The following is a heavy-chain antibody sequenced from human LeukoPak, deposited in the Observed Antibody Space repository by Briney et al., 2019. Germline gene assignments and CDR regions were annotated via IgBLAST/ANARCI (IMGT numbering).Heavy chain of an antibody. Sequence: SETLSLTCTVSGDSISSGGYYWPWIRQHPGKGLEWIAYIYYSGETFYSPSLESRVTISVDRSKIHFSLKLSSVTAADTAVYYCVRGSTVVTPAYFDYWGQGVLVTVSS. D-gene: IGHD4-23*01. CDR1: GDSISSGGYY. J-gene: IGHJ4*02. CDR2: IYYSGET. V-gene: IGHV4-31*03. CDR3: VRGSTVVTPAYFDY.